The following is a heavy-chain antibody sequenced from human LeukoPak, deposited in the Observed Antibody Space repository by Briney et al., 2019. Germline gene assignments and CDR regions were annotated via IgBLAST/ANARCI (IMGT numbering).Heavy chain of an antibody. CDR2: IHHSEST. J-gene: IGHJ4*02. Sequence: ASETLSLTCTVSGGSTSNYYWSWIRQPPGKGLEWIGYIHHSESTYYNPSLKGRVTISVDTSKNQFSLKLSSVTAADTAVYYCEILILYDGSSSGTWGQGTLFTVSS. V-gene: IGHV4-59*12. D-gene: IGHD3-22*01. CDR1: GGSTSNYY. CDR3: EILILYDGSSSGT.